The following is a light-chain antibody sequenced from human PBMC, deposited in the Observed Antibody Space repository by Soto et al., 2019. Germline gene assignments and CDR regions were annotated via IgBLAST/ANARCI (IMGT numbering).Light chain of an antibody. Sequence: QAVVTQEPSFSVSPGGTVTLTCGLSSGSVSTSYYPSWYQQTPGQARRTLIYSTNTRSSGVPDRFSGSILGNKAALTITGAQADDESDYYCVLYVGSGIWVFGGGTQLTVL. V-gene: IGLV8-61*01. CDR3: VLYVGSGIWV. J-gene: IGLJ2*01. CDR2: STN. CDR1: SGSVSTSYY.